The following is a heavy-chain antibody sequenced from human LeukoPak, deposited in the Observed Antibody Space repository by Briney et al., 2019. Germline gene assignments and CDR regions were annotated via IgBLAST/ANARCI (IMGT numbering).Heavy chain of an antibody. CDR1: GFTFSSYA. CDR2: ISGSGGST. D-gene: IGHD3-3*01. CDR3: AKDLLDYYDFWSGYPAPMDV. Sequence: GGSLRLSCAASGFTFSSYAMSWVRQAPGQGLEWVSAISGSGGSTYYADSVKGRFTISRDNSKNTLYLQMNSLRAEDTAVYYCAKDLLDYYDFWSGYPAPMDVWGKGTTVTVSS. V-gene: IGHV3-23*01. J-gene: IGHJ6*03.